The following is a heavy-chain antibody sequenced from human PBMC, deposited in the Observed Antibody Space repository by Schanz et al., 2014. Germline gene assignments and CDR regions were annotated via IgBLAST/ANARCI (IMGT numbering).Heavy chain of an antibody. CDR1: GFTVSSNH. CDR3: ARDRGYCSGGSCLTCDY. D-gene: IGHD2-15*01. CDR2: ISGTTTYT. J-gene: IGHJ4*02. Sequence: GQLAESGGGLVQPGGSLRLSCAVSGFTVSSNHMSWVRQAPGKWLEWVSYISGTTTYTNYADSVKGRFTISRDNSKNTLYLQMNPLRAEDTAVYCCARDRGYCSGGSCLTCDYWGQGTLVTVSS. V-gene: IGHV3-11*06.